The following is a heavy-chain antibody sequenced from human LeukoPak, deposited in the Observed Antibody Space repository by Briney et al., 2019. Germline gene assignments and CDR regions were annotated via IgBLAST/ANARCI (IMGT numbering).Heavy chain of an antibody. D-gene: IGHD3-16*01. CDR1: GGTFSNYA. J-gene: IGHJ6*03. CDR3: ARDAYYYGDVEFSYHTYYMDV. Sequence: SVKVSCKASGGTFSNYAISWVRQAPGQGLEWMGGIIPIFGTTIYARNFQDRVTITADESTGTTYMDLSSLRSEDTAVYYCARDAYYYGDVEFSYHTYYMDVWGKGTPVTVSS. CDR2: IIPIFGTT. V-gene: IGHV1-69*13.